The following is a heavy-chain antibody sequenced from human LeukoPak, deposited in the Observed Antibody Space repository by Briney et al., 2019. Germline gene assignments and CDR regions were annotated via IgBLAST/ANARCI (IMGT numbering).Heavy chain of an antibody. CDR1: GFTVSSNY. J-gene: IGHJ6*02. D-gene: IGHD6-19*01. V-gene: IGHV3-53*01. Sequence: GGSLRLSCAASGFTVSSNYMSGVRQAPGKGLEWVSVIYSGGSTYYADSVKGRFTISRDNSKNTLYLQMNSQRAEDTAVYYCARSSGWYYYYGMDVWGQGTTVTVSS. CDR2: IYSGGST. CDR3: ARSSGWYYYYGMDV.